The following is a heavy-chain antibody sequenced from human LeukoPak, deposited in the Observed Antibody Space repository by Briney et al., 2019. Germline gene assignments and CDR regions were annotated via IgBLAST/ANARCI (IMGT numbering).Heavy chain of an antibody. J-gene: IGHJ6*02. Sequence: GGSLRLSCAASGFTFSSYAMSWVRQAPGKGLEWVSAISGSGGSTYYADSVKGRFTISRDNSKNTLYLQMNSLRAEDTAVYYCAKGAVYCYGSGSYYYYYGMDVWGQGTTVTVSS. V-gene: IGHV3-23*01. D-gene: IGHD3-10*01. CDR2: ISGSGGST. CDR1: GFTFSSYA. CDR3: AKGAVYCYGSGSYYYYYGMDV.